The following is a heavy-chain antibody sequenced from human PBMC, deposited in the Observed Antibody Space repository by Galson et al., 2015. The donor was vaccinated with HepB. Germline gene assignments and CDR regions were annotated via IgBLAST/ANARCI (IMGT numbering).Heavy chain of an antibody. D-gene: IGHD1-14*01. CDR3: ARFSIRRGSYYYFGMDV. V-gene: IGHV3-43*01. CDR1: GFIFDDYS. J-gene: IGHJ6*02. Sequence: SLRLSCAASGFIFDDYSMTWVRQAPGKGLEWVSLITWDGGDKFYADSVKGRFTISRDNNKNSLYLQMNSLRLEDTALYYCARFSIRRGSYYYFGMDVWGQGTTVTVS. CDR2: ITWDGGDK.